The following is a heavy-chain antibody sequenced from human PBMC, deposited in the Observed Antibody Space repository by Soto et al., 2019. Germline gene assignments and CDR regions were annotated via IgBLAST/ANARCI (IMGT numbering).Heavy chain of an antibody. D-gene: IGHD6-13*01. CDR2: ISYDGSNK. J-gene: IGHJ4*02. Sequence: QVQLVESGGGVVQPGRSLRLSCAASGFTFSSYGMHWVRQAPGKGLEWVAVISYDGSNKYYADSVKGRFIISRDNSKNTLYLQMNSLRAEDTAVYYCAKDRYSSSWYYFDYWGQGTLVTVSS. CDR3: AKDRYSSSWYYFDY. CDR1: GFTFSSYG. V-gene: IGHV3-30*18.